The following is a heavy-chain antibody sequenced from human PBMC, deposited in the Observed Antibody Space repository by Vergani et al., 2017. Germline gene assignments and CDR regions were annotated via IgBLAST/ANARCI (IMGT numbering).Heavy chain of an antibody. J-gene: IGHJ5*02. CDR1: GYTFTGYY. CDR3: ARASPNTMVRGLEFDP. V-gene: IGHV1-2*04. D-gene: IGHD3-10*01. Sequence: QVQLVQSGAEVKKPGASVKVSCKASGYTFTGYYMHWVRQAPGQGLEWMGCINPNSGGTNYAQKFQGWVTMTRDTSISTAYLELSRLRSDDTAVYYCARASPNTMVRGLEFDPWGQGTLVTVAS. CDR2: INPNSGGT.